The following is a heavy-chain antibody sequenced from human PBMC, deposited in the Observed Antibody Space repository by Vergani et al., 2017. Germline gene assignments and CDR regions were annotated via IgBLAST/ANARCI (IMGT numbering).Heavy chain of an antibody. CDR3: ARAPPCCSGGSCYSHSSGYYYDYYYYGMDV. V-gene: IGHV1-69*13. Sequence: QVQLVQSGAEVKKPGSSVKVSCKASGGTFSSYAISWVRQAPGQGLEWMGRIIHIFGTANYAQKFQGRVTITADESTSTAYMELSSLRSEDTAVYYCARAPPCCSGGSCYSHSSGYYYDYYYYGMDVWGQGTTVTVSS. CDR1: GGTFSSYA. J-gene: IGHJ6*02. CDR2: IIHIFGTA. D-gene: IGHD2-15*01.